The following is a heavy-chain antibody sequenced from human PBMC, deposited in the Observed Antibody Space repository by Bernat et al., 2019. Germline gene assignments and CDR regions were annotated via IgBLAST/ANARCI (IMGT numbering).Heavy chain of an antibody. J-gene: IGHJ6*02. CDR2: INHSGST. Sequence: QVQLEQWGAGLLKPSETLSLTCAVYGGSFSGYYWSWIRQPPGKGLEWIGEINHSGSTNYNPSLKSRVTISVDTSKNQFSLRLTSVTAADTAVYYCARNPGGTYYDFWSGYTNPYYYYGMDVWGQGTTVTVSS. V-gene: IGHV4-34*01. CDR1: GGSFSGYY. CDR3: ARNPGGTYYDFWSGYTNPYYYYGMDV. D-gene: IGHD3-3*01.